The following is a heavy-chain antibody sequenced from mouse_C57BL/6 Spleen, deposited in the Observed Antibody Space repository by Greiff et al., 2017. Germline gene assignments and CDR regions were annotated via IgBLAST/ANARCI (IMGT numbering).Heavy chain of an antibody. J-gene: IGHJ1*03. D-gene: IGHD1-1*01. CDR2: IRLKSDNYAT. CDR1: GFTFSTYW. V-gene: IGHV6-3*01. CDR3: TGIITTVVASPYWYFDV. Sequence: AGGSMKLSCVASGFTFSTYWMNWVRQSPEKGLEWVAQIRLKSDNYATHYAESVKGRFTISRDDSKSSVYLQMNNLRAEDTGIYYCTGIITTVVASPYWYFDVWGTGTTVTVSS.